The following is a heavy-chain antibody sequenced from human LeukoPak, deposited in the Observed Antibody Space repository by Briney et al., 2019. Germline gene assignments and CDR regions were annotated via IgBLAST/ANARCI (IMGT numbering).Heavy chain of an antibody. J-gene: IGHJ5*02. V-gene: IGHV4-39*07. CDR2: IYYSGST. CDR3: ARGTVGYCSGGSCQGWFDP. D-gene: IGHD2-15*01. Sequence: PSETLSLTCTVAGGSISSYYWSWIRQPPGKGLEWIGSIYYSGSTYYNPSLKSRVTISVDTSKNQVSLKLSSVTAADTAVYYCARGTVGYCSGGSCQGWFDPWGQGTLVTVSS. CDR1: GGSISSYY.